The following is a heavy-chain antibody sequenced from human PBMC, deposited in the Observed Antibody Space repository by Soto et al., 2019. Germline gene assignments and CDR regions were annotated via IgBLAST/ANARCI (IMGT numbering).Heavy chain of an antibody. Sequence: GGSLRLSCAASGFTFKSFAMHWVRQAPGKGLEWVAVVWYDGSHINYGDSVKGRFTISRDTTQNAVFLQMNTLTAEDTAVYYCARDAVRFGNYSPDAWGQGTLVTVSS. V-gene: IGHV3-33*01. J-gene: IGHJ4*01. CDR3: ARDAVRFGNYSPDA. CDR2: VWYDGSHI. CDR1: GFTFKSFA. D-gene: IGHD1-26*01.